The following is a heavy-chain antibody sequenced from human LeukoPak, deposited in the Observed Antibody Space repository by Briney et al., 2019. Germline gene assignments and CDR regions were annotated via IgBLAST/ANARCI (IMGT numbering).Heavy chain of an antibody. V-gene: IGHV4-61*01. D-gene: IGHD6-19*01. CDR3: ARDLDSSGWYGY. CDR2: IYYSGST. J-gene: IGHJ4*02. CDR1: GGSISSSSYY. Sequence: PSETLSLTCTVSGGSISSSSYYWSWIRQPPGKGLGWIGYIYYSGSTNYNPSLKSRVTISVDTSKNQFSLKLSSVTAADTAVYYCARDLDSSGWYGYWGQGTLVTVSS.